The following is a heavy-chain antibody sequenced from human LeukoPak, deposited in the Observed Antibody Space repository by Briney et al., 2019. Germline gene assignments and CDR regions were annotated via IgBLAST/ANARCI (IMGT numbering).Heavy chain of an antibody. J-gene: IGHJ4*02. CDR2: INPNSGAT. D-gene: IGHD2-15*01. Sequence: ASMKVSCKASGYTFTVYFIHWVRQAPGQGLEWMGRINPNSGATDYAQKLQGRVTMTTDTSTSTAYMELRSLRSDDTAVYYCARGSSVETHFDYWGQGTLVTVSS. V-gene: IGHV1-2*06. CDR1: GYTFTVYF. CDR3: ARGSSVETHFDY.